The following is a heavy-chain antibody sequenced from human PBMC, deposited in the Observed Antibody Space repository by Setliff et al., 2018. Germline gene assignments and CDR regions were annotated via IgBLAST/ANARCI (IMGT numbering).Heavy chain of an antibody. CDR2: SNHGGST. Sequence: SETLSLTCSVYGESFSNNYWSWIRQTPGKGLEWIGESNHGGSTSYHPSLKSRLTMSVDTSKKRFSLMLRSVTAADTAIYYCARELDCPTIPSCYGGQAEFDSWGQGTLVTVSS. V-gene: IGHV4-34*01. CDR3: ARELDCPTIPSCYGGQAEFDS. J-gene: IGHJ4*02. CDR1: GESFSNNY. D-gene: IGHD2-2*01.